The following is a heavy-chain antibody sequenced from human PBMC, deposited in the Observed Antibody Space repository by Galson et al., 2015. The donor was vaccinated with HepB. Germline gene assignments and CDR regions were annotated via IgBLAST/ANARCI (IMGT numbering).Heavy chain of an antibody. Sequence: SLRLSCAASGFTFHTYAMSWVRQVPGKGLEWVSVVSDSGYTTYYDDSVKGRFTISRGNSNNTLSLQMDRLRAEDTAKYYCVKLGHHYVWGSYRYDAFEIWGQGTMVTVSS. CDR1: GFTFHTYA. CDR3: VKLGHHYVWGSYRYDAFEI. D-gene: IGHD3-16*02. J-gene: IGHJ3*02. CDR2: VSDSGYTT. V-gene: IGHV3-23*01.